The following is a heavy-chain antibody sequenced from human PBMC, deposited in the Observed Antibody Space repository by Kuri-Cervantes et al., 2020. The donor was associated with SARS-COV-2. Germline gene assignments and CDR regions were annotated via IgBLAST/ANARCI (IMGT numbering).Heavy chain of an antibody. CDR1: GFTFSSYA. J-gene: IGHJ3*02. D-gene: IGHD5-24*01. Sequence: GESLKISCAASGFTFSSYAMHWVRQAPGKGLEWVAVISYDRSNKYYADSVKGRFTISRDNSKNTLYLQMNSLRAEDTAVYYCARGWDAFDIWGQGTMVTVSS. CDR3: ARGWDAFDI. CDR2: ISYDRSNK. V-gene: IGHV3-30-3*01.